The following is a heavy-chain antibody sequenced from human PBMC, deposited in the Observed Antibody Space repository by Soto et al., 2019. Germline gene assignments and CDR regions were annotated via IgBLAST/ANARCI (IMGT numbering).Heavy chain of an antibody. D-gene: IGHD1-1*01. V-gene: IGHV4-4*07. J-gene: IGHJ5*02. Sequence: SETLSLTCTVSGASISGFYWSWIRKSAGKGLEWIGRTYATGTTDYNPSLKSRVMMSVDTSKKQFSLKLRSVTAADTAVYYCVRDGTKTLRDWFDPWGQGISVTFSS. CDR1: GASISGFY. CDR3: VRDGTKTLRDWFDP. CDR2: TYATGTT.